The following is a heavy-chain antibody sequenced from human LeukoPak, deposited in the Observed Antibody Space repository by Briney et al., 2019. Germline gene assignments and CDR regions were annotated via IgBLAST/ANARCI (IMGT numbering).Heavy chain of an antibody. CDR1: GYTFTSYY. CDR2: INPSGGST. Sequence: ASVKVSCKASGYTFTSYYMHWVRQAPGQGLEWMGIINPSGGSTSYAQKFQGRVTMTRDTSTSTVYMELSSLRSEDTAVYYCARDAGNFDWLRTIDYRGQGTLVTVSS. V-gene: IGHV1-46*01. CDR3: ARDAGNFDWLRTIDY. J-gene: IGHJ4*02. D-gene: IGHD3-9*01.